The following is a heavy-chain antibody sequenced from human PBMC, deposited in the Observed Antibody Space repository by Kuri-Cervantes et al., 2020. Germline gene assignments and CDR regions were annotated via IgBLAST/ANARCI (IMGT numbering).Heavy chain of an antibody. CDR2: ISYDGSNK. CDR3: ARGGLLWFGELLPFDY. D-gene: IGHD3-10*01. J-gene: IGHJ4*02. CDR1: GFTFSSYG. V-gene: IGHV3-30*03. Sequence: LSLTCAASGFTFSSYGMHWVRQAPGKGLEWVAVISYDGSNKYYADSVKGRFTISRDNSKNTLYLQMNSLRAEDTAVYYCARGGLLWFGELLPFDYWGQGTLVTVSS.